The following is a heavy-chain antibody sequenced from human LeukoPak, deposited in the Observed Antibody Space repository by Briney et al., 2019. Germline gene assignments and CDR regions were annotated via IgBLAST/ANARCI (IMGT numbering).Heavy chain of an antibody. D-gene: IGHD3-3*01. V-gene: IGHV4-61*02. CDR2: IYTSGST. J-gene: IGHJ3*02. Sequence: PSETLSLTCTVSGGSISSGSYYWSWIRQPGGKGLEWIGRIYTSGSTNYNPSLKSRVTISVDPSKNQFSLKLSSVTAADTAVYYCARSWGIFGVVRYAFDIWGQGTMVTVSS. CDR3: ARSWGIFGVVRYAFDI. CDR1: GGSISSGSYY.